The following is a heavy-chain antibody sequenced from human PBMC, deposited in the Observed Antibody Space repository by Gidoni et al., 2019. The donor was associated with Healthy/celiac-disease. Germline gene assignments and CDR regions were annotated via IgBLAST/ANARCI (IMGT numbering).Heavy chain of an antibody. J-gene: IGHJ4*02. CDR3: AGPNYGDYVFDY. Sequence: QLQLQESGPGLVKPSETLSLTCTVSGGSISSSSYYWGWIRQPPGKGLEWIGSIYYSGSTYYNPSLKSRVTISVDTSKNQFSRKLSSVTAADTAVYYCAGPNYGDYVFDYWGQGTLVTVSA. D-gene: IGHD4-17*01. CDR2: IYYSGST. CDR1: GGSISSSSYY. V-gene: IGHV4-39*01.